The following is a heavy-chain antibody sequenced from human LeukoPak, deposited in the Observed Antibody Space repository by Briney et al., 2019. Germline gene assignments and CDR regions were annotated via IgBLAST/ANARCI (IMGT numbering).Heavy chain of an antibody. Sequence: PGGSLRLSCAASGFTVSSNYMSWVRQAPGKGLEWVSVIYSGGSTYYADSVKGRFTISRDNSKNTLYLQMNSLRAEDTAVYYCARGLDYYDSSGNVGYYFDYWGQGTLVTVSS. CDR3: ARGLDYYDSSGNVGYYFDY. CDR2: IYSGGST. J-gene: IGHJ4*02. V-gene: IGHV3-53*01. CDR1: GFTVSSNY. D-gene: IGHD3-22*01.